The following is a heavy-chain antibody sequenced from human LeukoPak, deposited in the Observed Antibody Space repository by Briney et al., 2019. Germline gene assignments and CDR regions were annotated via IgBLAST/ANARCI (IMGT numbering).Heavy chain of an antibody. CDR3: AGFGGGSYFAFDI. D-gene: IGHD1-26*01. CDR2: INHSGST. CDR1: GGSFSGYY. Sequence: SETLSLTCAVYGGSFSGYYWSWIRQPPGKGLEWIGEINHSGSTNYNPSLKSRVTISVDTSKNQFSLKLSSVTAADTAVYYCAGFGGGSYFAFDIWGQGTMVTVSS. V-gene: IGHV4-34*01. J-gene: IGHJ3*02.